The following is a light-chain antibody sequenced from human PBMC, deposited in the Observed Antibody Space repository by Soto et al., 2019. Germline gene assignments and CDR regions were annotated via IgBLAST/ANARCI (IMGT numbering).Light chain of an antibody. V-gene: IGKV1-5*01. CDR2: GAS. Sequence: DIQMTQSPSTLSPSVGDRVTITCRASQNIVNWLAWYQQKPGKAPKILIYGASTLERGLPSRVSGSGSGTAFTLTIANLQPDDFATYYCQQYNTYSATFGQGTRLEIK. CDR1: QNIVNW. J-gene: IGKJ5*01. CDR3: QQYNTYSAT.